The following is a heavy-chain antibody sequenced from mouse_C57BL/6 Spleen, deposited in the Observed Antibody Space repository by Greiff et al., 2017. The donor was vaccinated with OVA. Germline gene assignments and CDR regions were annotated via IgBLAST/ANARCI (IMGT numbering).Heavy chain of an antibody. CDR2: IDPANGNT. D-gene: IGHD4-1*01. V-gene: IGHV14-3*01. J-gene: IGHJ3*01. CDR1: GFNIKNTY. Sequence: EVQLHQSVAELVRPGASVKLSCTASGFNIKNTYMHWVKQRPEQGLEWIGRIDPANGNTKYAPKFQGKATITADTSSNTAYLQLSSLTSEDTAIYYCARSPLTGTDPSWFAYWGQGTLVTVSA. CDR3: ARSPLTGTDPSWFAY.